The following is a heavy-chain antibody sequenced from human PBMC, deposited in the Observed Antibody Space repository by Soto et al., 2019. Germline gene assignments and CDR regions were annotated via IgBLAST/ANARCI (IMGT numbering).Heavy chain of an antibody. Sequence: SVKVSCKASGGTFSSYTISWVRQAPGQGLEWMGRIIPILGIANYAQKFQGRVTITADKSTSTAYMELSSLRSEVTAVYYCARGTCGDDCYTIDYWGQRTLVTVSS. CDR1: GGTFSSYT. CDR3: ARGTCGDDCYTIDY. V-gene: IGHV1-69*02. CDR2: IIPILGIA. J-gene: IGHJ4*02. D-gene: IGHD2-21*02.